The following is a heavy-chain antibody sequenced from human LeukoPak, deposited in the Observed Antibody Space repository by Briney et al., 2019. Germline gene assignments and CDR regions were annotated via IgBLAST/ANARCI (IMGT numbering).Heavy chain of an antibody. Sequence: PSQTLSLTCAVSGGSISSGGYSWSWIRQPPGKGLEWIGYIYHSGSTYYNPSLKSRVTISVDTSKNQFSLKLSSVTAADTAVYYCARNYGDYGPRYYMDVWGKGTTVTVSS. CDR1: GGSISSGGYS. CDR2: IYHSGST. V-gene: IGHV4-30-2*02. D-gene: IGHD4-17*01. CDR3: ARNYGDYGPRYYMDV. J-gene: IGHJ6*03.